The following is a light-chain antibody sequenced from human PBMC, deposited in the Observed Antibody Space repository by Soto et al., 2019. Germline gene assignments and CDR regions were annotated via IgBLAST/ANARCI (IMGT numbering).Light chain of an antibody. CDR2: GVS. V-gene: IGKV1-12*01. J-gene: IGKJ1*01. CDR1: QDVSSW. Sequence: DIQMTQSPSSVSASVGDTVTITCRASQDVSSWLAWYQQKPGKAPKLLIYGVSRLQSGVPSRFSGSGSGTEFTLAINSLQPEDFATYFCQQSNTFPRTLGQGTTVDIK. CDR3: QQSNTFPRT.